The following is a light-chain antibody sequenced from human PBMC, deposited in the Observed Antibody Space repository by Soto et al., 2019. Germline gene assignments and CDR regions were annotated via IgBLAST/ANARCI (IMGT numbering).Light chain of an antibody. J-gene: IGKJ4*01. Sequence: DIQLTQSPSFLSASVGDRVTITCRTSQAISSYLAWYQQKPGKAPQLLISAASTLQSGVPSRFSGSGSGTGFTLAVSSLQPEDCATYYGQQLNSYPLSFGGGTKVEI. CDR3: QQLNSYPLS. V-gene: IGKV1-9*01. CDR2: AAS. CDR1: QAISSY.